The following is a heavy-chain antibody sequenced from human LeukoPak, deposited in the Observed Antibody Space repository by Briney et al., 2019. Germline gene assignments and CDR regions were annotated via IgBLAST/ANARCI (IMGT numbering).Heavy chain of an antibody. Sequence: PGGSLRLSCAASGFTFSSYGMHWVRQAPGKGLVWVSRINSDGSSTSYADSVKGRFTISRDNAKNMLYLQMNSLRAEDTAVYYCARDSLQIYYYGMDVWGQGTTVTVSS. CDR2: INSDGSST. V-gene: IGHV3-74*01. CDR3: ARDSLQIYYYGMDV. J-gene: IGHJ6*02. CDR1: GFTFSSYG.